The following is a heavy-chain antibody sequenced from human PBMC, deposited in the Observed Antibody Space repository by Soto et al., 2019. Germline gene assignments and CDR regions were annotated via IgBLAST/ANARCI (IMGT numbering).Heavy chain of an antibody. CDR2: ISYDGGNK. CDR3: ARDVAYCGGACYLYGYLDL. V-gene: IGHV3-30-3*01. D-gene: IGHD2-21*02. J-gene: IGHJ2*01. Sequence: QVLLVESGGGVVQPGRSLRLSCAASGFTFSSYAMHWVRQAPGKGLEWVAVISYDGGNKYFADSVKGRFTISRDNSKKSLYLQMDSLRAEDTAVYYCARDVAYCGGACYLYGYLDLWGRGTLVTVSS. CDR1: GFTFSSYA.